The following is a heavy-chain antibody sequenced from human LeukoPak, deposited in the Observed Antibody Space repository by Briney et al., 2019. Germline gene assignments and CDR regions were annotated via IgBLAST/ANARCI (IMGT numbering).Heavy chain of an antibody. V-gene: IGHV4-59*08. CDR2: FYYRGST. J-gene: IGHJ4*02. CDR1: GDSITSFY. Sequence: SETLSLTCSVSGDSITSFYWSWIRQSPGKGLEWLGYFYYRGSTTYNPSLRSRVTISGDTSKNQFSLRLTSVTAADTAVYYCVRHSEDIQYDFWISFFAYWGQGVLVTVSS. CDR3: VRHSEDIQYDFWISFFAY. D-gene: IGHD3-3*01.